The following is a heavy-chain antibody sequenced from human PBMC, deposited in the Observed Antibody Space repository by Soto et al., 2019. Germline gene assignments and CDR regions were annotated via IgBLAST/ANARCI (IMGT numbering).Heavy chain of an antibody. CDR3: AKDRRAGGNSAFYFDF. J-gene: IGHJ4*02. Sequence: GGSLRLSCAASGFKFSNYAMSWVRQAPGKGLEWVSLISATGGGTYYADTVKGRFTISRDNSHNTLYLQVHSLTAEDTAVYYCAKDRRAGGNSAFYFDFWGQGAQVTVSS. D-gene: IGHD3-16*01. V-gene: IGHV3-23*01. CDR2: ISATGGGT. CDR1: GFKFSNYA.